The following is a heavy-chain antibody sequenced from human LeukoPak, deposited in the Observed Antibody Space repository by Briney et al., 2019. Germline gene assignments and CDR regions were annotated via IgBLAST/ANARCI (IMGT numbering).Heavy chain of an antibody. CDR1: GFTFSTYG. CDR3: ARGSSSPVSYYMDV. Sequence: GGSLRLSCAASGFTFSTYGLHWVRQAPGKGLGWVAVISYDGSNTYYTDSVKGRFTISRDNAKNSLYLQMNSLRAEDTAVYYCARGSSSPVSYYMDVWGKGTTVTVSS. V-gene: IGHV3-33*05. J-gene: IGHJ6*03. CDR2: ISYDGSNT. D-gene: IGHD6-13*01.